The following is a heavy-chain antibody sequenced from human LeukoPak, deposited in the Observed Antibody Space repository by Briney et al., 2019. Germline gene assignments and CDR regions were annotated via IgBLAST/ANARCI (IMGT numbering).Heavy chain of an antibody. CDR1: GGSFSGYY. J-gene: IGHJ5*02. D-gene: IGHD2-2*01. CDR3: ARGGYCSSTSCYYNWFDP. Sequence: SETLSLTCAVYGGSFSGYYWSWIHQPPGKGLEWIGEINHSGSTNYNPSLKSRVTISVDTSKNQFSLKLSSVTAADTAVYYCARGGYCSSTSCYYNWFDPWGQGTLVTVSS. CDR2: INHSGST. V-gene: IGHV4-34*01.